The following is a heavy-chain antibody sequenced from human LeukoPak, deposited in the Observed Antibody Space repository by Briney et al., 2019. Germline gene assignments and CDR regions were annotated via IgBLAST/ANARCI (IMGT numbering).Heavy chain of an antibody. CDR3: ARGRWGDYFDY. Sequence: ASVKVSCKASGYTFTGYYMHWVRQAPGQGLEWMGWIYPNSGATKYAQKFQGRVTMTRDTSISTAYMELRRLRSDDTAVYYCARGRWGDYFDYWGQGTLVTVSS. V-gene: IGHV1-2*02. D-gene: IGHD3-16*01. CDR1: GYTFTGYY. CDR2: IYPNSGAT. J-gene: IGHJ4*02.